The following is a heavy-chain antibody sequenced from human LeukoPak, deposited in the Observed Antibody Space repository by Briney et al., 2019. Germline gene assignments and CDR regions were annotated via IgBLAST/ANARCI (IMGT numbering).Heavy chain of an antibody. J-gene: IGHJ4*02. CDR1: GGSISSSSYY. V-gene: IGHV4-39*01. CDR2: IYYSGST. Sequence: PSETLSLTCTVSGGSISSSSYYWGWIRQPPGKGLEWIGSIYYSGSTYYNPSLKSRVTISVDTSKNQFSLKLSSETAADTAVYYCARLDSSSWPDYWGQGTLVTVSS. CDR3: ARLDSSSWPDY. D-gene: IGHD6-13*01.